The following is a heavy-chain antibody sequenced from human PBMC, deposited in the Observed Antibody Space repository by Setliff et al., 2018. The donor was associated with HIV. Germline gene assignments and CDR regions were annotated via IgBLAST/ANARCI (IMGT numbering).Heavy chain of an antibody. J-gene: IGHJ4*02. CDR1: GDSISTDY. CDR2: IYYSGNP. CDR3: ARKGAGYNTYSFDY. D-gene: IGHD3-9*01. V-gene: IGHV4-59*08. Sequence: PSETLSLTCTVSGDSISTDYWTWIRQPPGKGLEWIGYIYYSGNPFYNPSLRSRVTISLDTSKNQFSLKLSSVTAADTAVYYCARKGAGYNTYSFDYWGQGALVTVSS.